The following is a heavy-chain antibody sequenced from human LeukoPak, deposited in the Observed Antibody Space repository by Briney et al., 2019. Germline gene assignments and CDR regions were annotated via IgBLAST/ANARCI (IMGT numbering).Heavy chain of an antibody. D-gene: IGHD3-3*01. V-gene: IGHV3-7*01. CDR1: GITFSNYW. CDR3: ATDRGWRTSGYYLYYFEY. J-gene: IGHJ4*02. Sequence: SGGSLRLSCAASGITFSNYWMSWVRQAPGKGLEWVANIKQGGSEKYYVDSVKGRFTISRDNAMNSLYLQMSSLRAEDTAVYYCATDRGWRTSGYYLYYFEYWGQGTLVTYSS. CDR2: IKQGGSEK.